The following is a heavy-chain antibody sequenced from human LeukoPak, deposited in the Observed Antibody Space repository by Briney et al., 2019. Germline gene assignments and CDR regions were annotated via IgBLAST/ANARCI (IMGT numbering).Heavy chain of an antibody. CDR3: ARTVGATGAFDI. V-gene: IGHV1-18*01. CDR2: ISAYTGST. J-gene: IGHJ3*02. CDR1: VYTFINYG. Sequence: ASVNVSCKASVYTFINYGLTWVRQAPGQGFEWMGWISAYTGSTNYAQKLQGRVTMPTDPSTSTAYMELRSLRSDDTAVYYCARTVGATGAFDIWGQGTMVIVSS. D-gene: IGHD1-26*01.